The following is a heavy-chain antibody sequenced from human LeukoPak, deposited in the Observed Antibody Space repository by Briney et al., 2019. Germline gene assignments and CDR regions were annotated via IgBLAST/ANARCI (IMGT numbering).Heavy chain of an antibody. D-gene: IGHD3-16*01. V-gene: IGHV4-39*07. J-gene: IGHJ4*02. Sequence: SETLSLTCTVSGGSISSSSYYWGWIRQPPGKGLEWIGSIYYSGSTYYNPSLKSRVTISVDTSKNQFSLKLSSVTAADTAVYYCARDAPLGGGSSLDYWGQGTLVTVSS. CDR2: IYYSGST. CDR3: ARDAPLGGGSSLDY. CDR1: GGSISSSSYY.